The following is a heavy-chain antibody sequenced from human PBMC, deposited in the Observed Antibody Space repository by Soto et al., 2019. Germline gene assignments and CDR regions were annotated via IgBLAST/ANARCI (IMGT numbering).Heavy chain of an antibody. V-gene: IGHV3-73*01. CDR1: GFTFSGSA. J-gene: IGHJ4*02. CDR3: TRGYGDYVRDY. D-gene: IGHD4-17*01. Sequence: EVQLVESGGGLVQPGGSLKLSCAVSGFTFSGSATHWVRQASGKGLEWVGRIRSKSNSYATAYAASVKGRFTISRDDSKNTAYLQMNSLKTEDTAVYYCTRGYGDYVRDYWGQGTLVTVSS. CDR2: IRSKSNSYAT.